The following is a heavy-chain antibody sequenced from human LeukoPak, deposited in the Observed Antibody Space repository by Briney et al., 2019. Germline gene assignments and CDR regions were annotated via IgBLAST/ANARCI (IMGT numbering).Heavy chain of an antibody. CDR2: INHNGRT. V-gene: IGHV4-34*01. CDR1: GGSFSGHY. Sequence: SETLSLTCAVYGGSFSGHYWSWIRQAPEKGLEWIGEINHNGRTNSNLSLKSRVTISVDTSKNQFSLKLTSVTAADRGVYYCARCVTARVVQSRCYYDSWGQGNLVTVSS. J-gene: IGHJ4*02. CDR3: ARCVTARVVQSRCYYDS. D-gene: IGHD1-1*01.